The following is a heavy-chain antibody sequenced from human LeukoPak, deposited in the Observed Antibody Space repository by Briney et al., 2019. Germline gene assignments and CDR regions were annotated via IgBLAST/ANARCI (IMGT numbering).Heavy chain of an antibody. CDR2: INPNSGGT. CDR1: GYTLTVYY. V-gene: IGHV1-2*02. J-gene: IGHJ4*02. CDR3: ARVSTGSYRGEFDY. Sequence: GASVTVSFKGSGYTLTVYYMHWVRQAPGQGREWMGWINPNSGGTNYAQKFQGRATMTRDTSISTAYMELSRLISDDTAVYYCARVSTGSYRGEFDYWGQGTLVTVSS. D-gene: IGHD1-26*01.